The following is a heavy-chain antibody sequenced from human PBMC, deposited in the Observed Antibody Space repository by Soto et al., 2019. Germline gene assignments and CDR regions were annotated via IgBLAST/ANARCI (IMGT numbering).Heavy chain of an antibody. D-gene: IGHD7-27*01. V-gene: IGHV1-2*02. CDR2: INPNTGGT. CDR3: ARVLLSGAHYFDF. Sequence: ASVKGSCKASGYTLSDDFIHWLRQAPGQGPEWMGWINPNTGGTNYAQKFQGRVTMTRDMSSGTFFLEVSSLKSDDTALYYCARVLLSGAHYFDFWGQGSLVTVSS. CDR1: GYTLSDDF. J-gene: IGHJ4*02.